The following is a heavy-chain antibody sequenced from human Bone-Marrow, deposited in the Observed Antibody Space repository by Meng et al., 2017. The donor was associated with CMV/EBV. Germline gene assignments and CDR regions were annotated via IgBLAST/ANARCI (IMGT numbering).Heavy chain of an antibody. Sequence: WGSLRLSCAASGFTFSSYWKSWVRQAPGKGLEWVANIKQDGSEKYYVDSVKGRFTISRDNAKNSLYLQMNSLRAEDTAVYYCARTWIQLWLPLGMDVWGQGTTVTVSS. CDR1: GFTFSSYW. D-gene: IGHD5-18*01. CDR2: IKQDGSEK. CDR3: ARTWIQLWLPLGMDV. J-gene: IGHJ6*02. V-gene: IGHV3-7*01.